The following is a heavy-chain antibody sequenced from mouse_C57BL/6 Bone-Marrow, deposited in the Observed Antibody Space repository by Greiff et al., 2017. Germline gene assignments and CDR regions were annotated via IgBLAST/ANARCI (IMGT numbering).Heavy chain of an antibody. CDR3: TRWSITTVPQFAY. CDR1: GYTFTDYE. V-gene: IGHV1-15*01. D-gene: IGHD1-1*01. J-gene: IGHJ3*01. Sequence: VQLQQSGAELVRPGASVTLSCKASGYTFTDYEMHWVKQTPVHGLEWIGAIDPESGGTAYNQKFKGKAILTADKSSSTAYMELRSLTSEDSAVYYCTRWSITTVPQFAYWGQGTLVTVSA. CDR2: IDPESGGT.